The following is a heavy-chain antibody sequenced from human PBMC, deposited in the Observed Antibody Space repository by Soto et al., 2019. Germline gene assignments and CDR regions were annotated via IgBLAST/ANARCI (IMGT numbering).Heavy chain of an antibody. Sequence: QVQLQESGPGLVKPSETLSLTCTVSGGSISSYYWSWIRQPPGKGLEWIGYIYYSGSTNYNPSLMSRVPISVDTSKNQFSLKLRSVTAADTAVYYCARARVGASSFDYWGQGTLVTVSS. CDR1: GGSISSYY. CDR2: IYYSGST. V-gene: IGHV4-59*08. J-gene: IGHJ4*02. D-gene: IGHD1-26*01. CDR3: ARARVGASSFDY.